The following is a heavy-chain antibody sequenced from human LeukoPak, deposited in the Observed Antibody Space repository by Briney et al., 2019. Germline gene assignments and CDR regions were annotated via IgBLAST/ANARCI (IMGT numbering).Heavy chain of an antibody. J-gene: IGHJ6*03. Sequence: PSETLSLTCTVSGGSISSYYWSWIRQPAGKGLEWIGRIYTSGSTNYNPSLKSRVTISVDTSKNQFSLNLSSVTAADTAVYYCARPSLATNYYSYYMDVWGKGTTVTISS. CDR1: GGSISSYY. D-gene: IGHD5-24*01. CDR3: ARPSLATNYYSYYMDV. V-gene: IGHV4-4*07. CDR2: IYTSGST.